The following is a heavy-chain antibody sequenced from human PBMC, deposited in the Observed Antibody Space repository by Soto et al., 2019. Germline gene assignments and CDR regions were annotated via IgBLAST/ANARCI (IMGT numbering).Heavy chain of an antibody. Sequence: QVQLQQWGAGLLKPSETLSLTCAVYGGSFSGYYWSWIRQPPGKGLEWIGEINHSGSTNYNPSLKSRVTISVDTSKNQFSLKLSSVTAADTAVYYCAGPQPIAVAGTFNWFDPWGQGTLVTVSS. CDR2: INHSGST. J-gene: IGHJ5*02. CDR3: AGPQPIAVAGTFNWFDP. D-gene: IGHD6-19*01. CDR1: GGSFSGYY. V-gene: IGHV4-34*01.